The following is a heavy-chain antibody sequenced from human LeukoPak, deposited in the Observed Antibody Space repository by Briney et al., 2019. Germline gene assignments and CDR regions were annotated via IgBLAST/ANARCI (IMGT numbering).Heavy chain of an antibody. Sequence: GASVKVSCKASGGTFSSYAISWVRQAPGQGLEWMGGIIPIFGTANYAQKFQGRVTITADESTSIAYMELSSLRSEDTAVYYCARELELDPPATDYYYYGMDVWGQGTTVTVSS. CDR2: IIPIFGTA. CDR1: GGTFSSYA. CDR3: ARELELDPPATDYYYYGMDV. V-gene: IGHV1-69*01. D-gene: IGHD1-7*01. J-gene: IGHJ6*02.